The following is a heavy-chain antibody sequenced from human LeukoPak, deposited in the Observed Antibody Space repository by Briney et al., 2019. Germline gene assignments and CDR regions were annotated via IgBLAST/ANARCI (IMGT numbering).Heavy chain of an antibody. J-gene: IGHJ4*02. Sequence: SETLSLTCTVSGGSISSGDYYWSWIRQPPGKGLEWIGYIYCSGSNYYNPSLKSRVTISVDTSKNQFSLKLSSVTAAGTAVYYCASRRVMVRGVMLDYWGQGTLVTVSS. V-gene: IGHV4-30-4*08. CDR1: GGSISSGDYY. CDR2: IYCSGSN. CDR3: ASRRVMVRGVMLDY. D-gene: IGHD3-10*01.